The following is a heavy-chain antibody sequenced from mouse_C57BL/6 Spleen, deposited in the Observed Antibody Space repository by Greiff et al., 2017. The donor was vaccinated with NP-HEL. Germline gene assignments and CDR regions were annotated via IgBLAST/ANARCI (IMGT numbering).Heavy chain of an antibody. CDR3: TKITTVVATNWYFDV. CDR1: GYTFTDYE. D-gene: IGHD1-1*01. Sequence: VQLQQSGAELVRPGASVTLSCKASGYTFTDYEMHWVKQTPVHGLEWIGAIDPETGGTAYNQKFKGKAILTADKSSSTAYMELRSLTSEDSAVYYGTKITTVVATNWYFDVWGTGTTVTVSS. J-gene: IGHJ1*03. V-gene: IGHV1-15*01. CDR2: IDPETGGT.